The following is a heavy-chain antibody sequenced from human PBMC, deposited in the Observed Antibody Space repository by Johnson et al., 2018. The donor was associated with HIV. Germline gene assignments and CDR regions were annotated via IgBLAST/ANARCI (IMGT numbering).Heavy chain of an antibody. D-gene: IGHD3-10*01. J-gene: IGHJ3*02. Sequence: EVQLVESGGGLVQPGGSLRLSCAASGFTFSSYWMSWVRQAPGKGLEWVANIKQDGSEKYYVDSVKGRFTISRDNAKNSLYQQMNSLRAEDTAVYYCPRDKGEGFAFDNWGQGTMVTVSS. CDR3: PRDKGEGFAFDN. V-gene: IGHV3-7*05. CDR2: IKQDGSEK. CDR1: GFTFSSYW.